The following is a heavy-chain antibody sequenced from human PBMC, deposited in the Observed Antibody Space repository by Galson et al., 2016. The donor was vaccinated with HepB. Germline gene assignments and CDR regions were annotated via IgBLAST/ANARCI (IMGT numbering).Heavy chain of an antibody. D-gene: IGHD4-17*01. CDR3: ARQYGTYFAY. CDR2: TYYRSKWYN. V-gene: IGHV6-1*01. CDR1: GDSVSSNSAA. J-gene: IGHJ4*02. Sequence: CAISGDSVSSNSAAWHWIRQSPSRGLEWLGRTYYRSKWYNDYTVSVKGRITINPDPSKNQFSLQLNSVTPEDTAVYYCARQYGTYFAYWGRGTLVTVSS.